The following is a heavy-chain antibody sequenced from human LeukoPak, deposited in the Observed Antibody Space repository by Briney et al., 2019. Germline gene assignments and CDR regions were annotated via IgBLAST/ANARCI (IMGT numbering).Heavy chain of an antibody. CDR3: ARHVKSYDFWSAFDY. CDR1: GGSISSYY. CDR2: IYYSGST. Sequence: SETLSLTCTVSGGSISSYYSSWIRQPPGKGLEWIGYIYYSGSTNYNPSLKSRVTISVDTSKNQFSLKLSSVTAADTAVYYCARHVKSYDFWSAFDYWGQGTLVTVSS. D-gene: IGHD3-3*01. V-gene: IGHV4-59*08. J-gene: IGHJ4*02.